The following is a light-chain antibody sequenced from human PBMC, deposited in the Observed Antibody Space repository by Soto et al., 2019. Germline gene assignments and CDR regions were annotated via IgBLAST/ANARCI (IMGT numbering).Light chain of an antibody. Sequence: EIVMTQSPATLSVSPGERVTLSCRASQSVRSNLAWYQQKAGQAPRILINGASTRATGIPARFSGSGSGTEIILTIMSLESEDFAVYYWQLYNYWPTTFVQGPRLVIK. V-gene: IGKV3-15*01. CDR1: QSVRSN. CDR3: QLYNYWPTT. J-gene: IGKJ5*01. CDR2: GAS.